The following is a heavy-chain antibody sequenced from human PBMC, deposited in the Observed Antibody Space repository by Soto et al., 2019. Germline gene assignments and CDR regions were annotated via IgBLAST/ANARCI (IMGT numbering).Heavy chain of an antibody. CDR2: ISGSGDST. D-gene: IGHD5-18*01. V-gene: IGHV3-23*01. CDR1: GFTFSSYA. J-gene: IGHJ4*02. CDR3: ARVDTAMVFDY. Sequence: EVPLLESGGGLVQPGGSLRLSCAASGFTFSSYAMSWVRQAPGKGLEWVSVISGSGDSTYYADSVKGRFTISRDNSKNTLYLQMNSLRAEDTAVYYCARVDTAMVFDYWGQGTLVTVSS.